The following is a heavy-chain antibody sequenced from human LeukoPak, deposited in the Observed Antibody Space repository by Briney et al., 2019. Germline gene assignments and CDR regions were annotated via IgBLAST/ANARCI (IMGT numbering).Heavy chain of an antibody. Sequence: ASVKVSCKASGYTFTSYGISWVRQAPGQGLEWMGWISAYNGNTNYAQKLQDRVTMTTDTSTSTAYMELRSLRPDDTAVYYCARDLGVVVVAAGDYWGQGTLVTVSS. V-gene: IGHV1-18*01. CDR3: ARDLGVVVVAAGDY. J-gene: IGHJ4*02. CDR2: ISAYNGNT. CDR1: GYTFTSYG. D-gene: IGHD2-15*01.